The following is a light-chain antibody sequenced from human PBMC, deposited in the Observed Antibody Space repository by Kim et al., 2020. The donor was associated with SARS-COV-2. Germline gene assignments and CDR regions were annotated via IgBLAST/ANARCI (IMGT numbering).Light chain of an antibody. CDR1: QSVRSTS. Sequence: LAPGERATLSCRASQSVRSTSLAWYQQKPGQAPRLLMFGAFNRATDIPDRFSGSGSGTDFILTISRLEPEDFAVYYCQQFSSSPYTFGQGTKLEI. CDR2: GAF. CDR3: QQFSSSPYT. V-gene: IGKV3-20*01. J-gene: IGKJ2*01.